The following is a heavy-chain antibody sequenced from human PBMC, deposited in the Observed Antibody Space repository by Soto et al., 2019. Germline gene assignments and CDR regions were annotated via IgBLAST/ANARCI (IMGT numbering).Heavy chain of an antibody. CDR2: ISAYNGNT. CDR1: GYTFTSYC. Sequence: DSVKVSCKASGYTFTSYCISWVRQAPGQGLEWMGWISAYNGNTNYAQKLQGRVTMTTDTSTSTAYMELRSLRSDDTAVYYCAIGEYDFWSGYTFMDAWGKGTTVTV. CDR3: AIGEYDFWSGYTFMDA. V-gene: IGHV1-18*01. D-gene: IGHD3-3*01. J-gene: IGHJ6*03.